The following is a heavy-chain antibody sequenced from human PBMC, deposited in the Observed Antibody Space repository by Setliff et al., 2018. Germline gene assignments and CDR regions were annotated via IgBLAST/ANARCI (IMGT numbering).Heavy chain of an antibody. V-gene: IGHV5-51*01. CDR1: GYSFTSYW. J-gene: IGHJ6*02. D-gene: IGHD4-17*01. CDR2: IYPGDFDT. Sequence: PGESLKISCKGSGYSFTSYWIGWVRQMPGKGLEWMGIIYPGDFDTRYSPSFQGQVTISADRSTRTAYLQWSSLKASDTAFYYCARSDYGDYFAWDSYGMDVWGQGTTVTVSS. CDR3: ARSDYGDYFAWDSYGMDV.